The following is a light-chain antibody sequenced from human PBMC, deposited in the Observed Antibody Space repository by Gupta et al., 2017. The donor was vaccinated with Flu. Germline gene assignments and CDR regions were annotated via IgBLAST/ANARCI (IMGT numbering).Light chain of an antibody. CDR3: CSYAGADTWV. Sequence: QSALTQPRSVSGSPGRSVTMSCTGASDNIGAYDSVSWYQQRPGKAPELIISDVNKRPAGVTHRFSASKSGNTASLTISGLQPEDEADYFCCSYAGADTWVFGAGTRLTVL. V-gene: IGLV2-11*01. J-gene: IGLJ3*02. CDR1: SDNIGAYDS. CDR2: DVN.